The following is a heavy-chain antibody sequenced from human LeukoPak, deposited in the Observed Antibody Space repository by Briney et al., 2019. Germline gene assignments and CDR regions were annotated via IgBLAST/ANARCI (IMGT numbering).Heavy chain of an antibody. CDR1: GFTFSSYW. Sequence: GGSLRLSCAASGFTFSSYWMHWVRQAPGKGLVWVSRINTDGSSTSYADSVKGRFTISRDNAKNTLYLQMNSLRAEDTAVYYCARVLYYYYMDVWGKGTTVTVSS. CDR3: ARVLYYYYMDV. V-gene: IGHV3-74*01. J-gene: IGHJ6*03. CDR2: INTDGSST.